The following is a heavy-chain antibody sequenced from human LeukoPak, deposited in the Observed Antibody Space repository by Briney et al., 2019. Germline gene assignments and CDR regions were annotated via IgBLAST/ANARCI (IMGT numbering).Heavy chain of an antibody. D-gene: IGHD1-20*01. CDR3: ARSPRYNFWEDY. J-gene: IGHJ4*02. CDR1: GGSISTYY. Sequence: SETLSLTCTVSGGSISTYYWNWIRQPPGKGLEWIGYIYYSGTTNYNPSLKSRVSMSVDTSKNQFSLKLSSVTAADTAVYYCARSPRYNFWEDYWGQGTLVTVSS. CDR2: IYYSGTT. V-gene: IGHV4-59*08.